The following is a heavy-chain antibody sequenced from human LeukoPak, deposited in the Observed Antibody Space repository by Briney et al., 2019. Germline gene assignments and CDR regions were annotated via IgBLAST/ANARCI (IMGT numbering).Heavy chain of an antibody. CDR2: INGDGRNI. J-gene: IGHJ6*02. CDR3: TRDLMDYDVSTGLHHYYMDV. CDR1: GFTFSSYA. D-gene: IGHD3-9*01. Sequence: PGGSLRLSCAASGFTFSSYAMSWVRQAPRKGLVWVSRINGDGRNINYADSVRGRFTISRDNAKNTLYLQMNTLRVEHTAVYYCTRDLMDYDVSTGLHHYYMDVWGQGTTVTVSS. V-gene: IGHV3-74*01.